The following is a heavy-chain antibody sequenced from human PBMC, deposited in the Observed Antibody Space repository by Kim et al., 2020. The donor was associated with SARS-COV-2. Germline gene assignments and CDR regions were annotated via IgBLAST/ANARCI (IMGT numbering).Heavy chain of an antibody. D-gene: IGHD2-21*01. J-gene: IGHJ4*02. Sequence: KHSQKFQGRFTITRGTPASTAYMELSSLRSEDTAVYCCARTPIVLHYFDYWGQGTLVTVSS. V-gene: IGHV1-3*01. CDR3: ARTPIVLHYFDY.